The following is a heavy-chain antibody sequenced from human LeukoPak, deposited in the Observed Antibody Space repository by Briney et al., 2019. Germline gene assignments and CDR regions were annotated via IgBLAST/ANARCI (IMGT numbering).Heavy chain of an antibody. J-gene: IGHJ5*02. CDR2: IYYSGST. CDR1: GDSISSSSYY. CDR3: ARGTMITFGGGFDP. V-gene: IGHV4-39*07. D-gene: IGHD3-16*01. Sequence: PSETLSLTCTVSGDSISSSSYYWGWIRQSPEKGLEWIGSIYYSGSTNYNPSLMSRVTISIDTSKNQFSLKLSYVTAADAAVYYCARGTMITFGGGFDPWGQGTLVTVSS.